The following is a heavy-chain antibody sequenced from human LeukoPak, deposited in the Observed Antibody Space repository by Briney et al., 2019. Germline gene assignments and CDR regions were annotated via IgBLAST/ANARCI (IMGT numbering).Heavy chain of an antibody. CDR1: GYTFTSYG. Sequence: SVEVSCKASGYTFTSYGISWVRQAPGQGLEWMGGIIPIFGTANYAQKFQGRVTITADESTSTAYMELSSLRSEDTAVYYCVGGTSGALDYWGQGTLVTVSS. J-gene: IGHJ4*02. V-gene: IGHV1-69*13. D-gene: IGHD2-2*01. CDR3: VGGTSGALDY. CDR2: IIPIFGTA.